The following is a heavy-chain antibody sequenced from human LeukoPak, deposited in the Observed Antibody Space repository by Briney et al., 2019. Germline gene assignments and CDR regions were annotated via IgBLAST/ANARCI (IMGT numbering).Heavy chain of an antibody. V-gene: IGHV3-30*06. CDR2: ISSDGKNE. J-gene: IGHJ6*03. Sequence: GRSLRLSCAASGFTFRGYGMHWVRQAPGKGLEWVALISSDGKNELYSNSVKGRFSISRDTSENALYLQMNRLRPEDTATYFCARQGGSLNYHFNYLDVWGRGTTVTVSS. CDR1: GFTFRGYG. D-gene: IGHD4-11*01. CDR3: ARQGGSLNYHFNYLDV.